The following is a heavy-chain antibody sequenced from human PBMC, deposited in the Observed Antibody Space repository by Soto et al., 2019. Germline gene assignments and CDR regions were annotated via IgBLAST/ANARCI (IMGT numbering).Heavy chain of an antibody. V-gene: IGHV4-4*02. Sequence: SETLSFTCAVSVGSISSSNWWIWVRHPPGKGLDWIGEIYHSGSTNYNPSPKSRVTISLDKSKNQFSLKLSSVTAADTAVYYWARVGHLRFLEWLPNGNYYRMEVWGQGTTVTVSS. CDR1: VGSISSSNW. CDR3: ARVGHLRFLEWLPNGNYYRMEV. CDR2: IYHSGST. J-gene: IGHJ6*01. D-gene: IGHD3-3*01.